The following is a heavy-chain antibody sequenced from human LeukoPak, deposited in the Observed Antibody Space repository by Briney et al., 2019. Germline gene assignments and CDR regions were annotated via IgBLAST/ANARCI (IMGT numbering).Heavy chain of an antibody. CDR2: IKQDGSEK. V-gene: IGHV3-7*01. CDR1: GFTFSSYA. J-gene: IGHJ4*02. CDR3: ARGGYDFWSGYYLGLDY. Sequence: PGGSLRLSCAASGFTFSSYAMSWVRQAPGKGLEWVANIKQDGSEKYYVDSVKGRFTISRDNAKNSLYLQMNSLRAEDTAVYYCARGGYDFWSGYYLGLDYWGQGTLVTVSS. D-gene: IGHD3-3*01.